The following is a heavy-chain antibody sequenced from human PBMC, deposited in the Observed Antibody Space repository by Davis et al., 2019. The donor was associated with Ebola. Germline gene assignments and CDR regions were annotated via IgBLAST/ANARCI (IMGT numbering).Heavy chain of an antibody. D-gene: IGHD3-9*01. V-gene: IGHV3-30*03. CDR3: ARGDILTGYSTVDY. CDR2: ISYDGSNK. J-gene: IGHJ4*02. CDR1: GFTFSSYG. Sequence: GESLKISCAASGFTFSSYGMHWVRQAPGKGLEWVAVISYDGSNKYYADSVKGRFTISRDNSKNTLYLQMNSLRAEDTAVYYCARGDILTGYSTVDYWGQGTLVTVSS.